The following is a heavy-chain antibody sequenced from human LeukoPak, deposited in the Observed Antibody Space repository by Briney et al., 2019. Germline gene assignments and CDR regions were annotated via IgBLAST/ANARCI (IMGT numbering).Heavy chain of an antibody. J-gene: IGHJ4*02. D-gene: IGHD2-21*02. V-gene: IGHV1-2*02. CDR2: INPNSGGT. CDR3: ARVIMGTAISRDY. CDR1: GYTFTSYD. Sequence: ASVKVSCKASGYTFTSYDINWVRQAPGQGLEWMGWINPNSGGTNYAQKFQGRVTMTRDTSISTAYMELSRLRSDDTAVYYCARVIMGTAISRDYWGQGTLVTVSS.